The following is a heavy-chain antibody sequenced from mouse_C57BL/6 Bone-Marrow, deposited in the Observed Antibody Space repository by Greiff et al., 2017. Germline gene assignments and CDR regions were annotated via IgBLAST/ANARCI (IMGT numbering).Heavy chain of an antibody. J-gene: IGHJ2*01. CDR3: TSYYSNYPDY. Sequence: EVQRVESGGGLVQPGGSMKLSCVASGFTFSNYWMNWVRQSPEKGLEWVAQIRLKSDNYATHYAESVKGRFTISRDDSKSSVYLQMNNLRAEDTGIYYCTSYYSNYPDYWGQGTTLTVSS. D-gene: IGHD2-5*01. V-gene: IGHV6-3*01. CDR1: GFTFSNYW. CDR2: IRLKSDNYAT.